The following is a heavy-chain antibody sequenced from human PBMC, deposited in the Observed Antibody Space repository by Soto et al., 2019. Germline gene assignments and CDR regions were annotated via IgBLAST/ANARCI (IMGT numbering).Heavy chain of an antibody. CDR3: AKDLHNTSNWSSRYADS. Sequence: EVQLLEFGGGLAQPGGSLRLSCAASGFTFSSYTMNWVRQAPGKGLEWVSSVSASDSRTNYADSVKGRFTVSRDNSKNTVFLQMNSLRVEDTAVYYCAKDLHNTSNWSSRYADSWGQGTLVTVSS. CDR1: GFTFSSYT. D-gene: IGHD4-4*01. CDR2: VSASDSRT. J-gene: IGHJ5*01. V-gene: IGHV3-23*01.